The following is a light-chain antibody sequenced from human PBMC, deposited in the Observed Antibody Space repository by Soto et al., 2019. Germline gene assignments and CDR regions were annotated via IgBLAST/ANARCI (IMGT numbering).Light chain of an antibody. CDR1: SSDVGAYNY. CDR3: SSYTVIDTAV. CDR2: EVD. Sequence: QSVLTQPASVSWSPGQSISISCTGSSSDVGAYNYVALYQQQPGKAPKLLIYEVDNRPSGISHRFSGSKSGNTASLTISGLQTEDEADYYCSSYTVIDTAVFGGGTKVTVL. V-gene: IGLV2-14*01. J-gene: IGLJ3*02.